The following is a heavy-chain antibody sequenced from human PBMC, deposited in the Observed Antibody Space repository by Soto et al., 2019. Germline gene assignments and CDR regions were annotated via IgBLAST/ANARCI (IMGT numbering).Heavy chain of an antibody. J-gene: IGHJ3*02. CDR2: IHSDGSST. Sequence: EVQLVESGGGLVQPGESLRLSCAASGFTFSYYWMHWVRQAPGKGLVWVSRIHSDGSSTTYADSVKGRFTISRDNGRKTVYLQMNGLSVGDTAVYYCARGDRGAFDIWGQGTVVTVSS. D-gene: IGHD1-26*01. CDR1: GFTFSYYW. CDR3: ARGDRGAFDI. V-gene: IGHV3-74*01.